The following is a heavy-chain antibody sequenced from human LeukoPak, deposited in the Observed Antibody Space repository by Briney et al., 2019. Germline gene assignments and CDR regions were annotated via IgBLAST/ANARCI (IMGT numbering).Heavy chain of an antibody. D-gene: IGHD6-19*01. CDR3: ATSSGWSYYFDY. V-gene: IGHV4-39*01. J-gene: IGHJ4*02. Sequence: PSETLSLTCTVSGVSISSSSYYWGWIRPPPGKGLEWIGSIYYSGSTYYNPSLKSRVTISVDTSKNQFSLKLSSVTAADTAVYYCATSSGWSYYFDYWGQGTLVTVSS. CDR1: GVSISSSSYY. CDR2: IYYSGST.